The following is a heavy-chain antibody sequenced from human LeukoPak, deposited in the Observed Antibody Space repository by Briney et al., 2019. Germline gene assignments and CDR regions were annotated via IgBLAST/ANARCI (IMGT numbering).Heavy chain of an antibody. CDR2: IIPIFGTA. CDR1: GGTFSSYA. V-gene: IGHV1-69*05. Sequence: ASVKVSCKASGGTFSSYAISWVRQAPGQGLEWMRGIIPIFGTANYAQKFQGRVTITTDESTSTAYMELSSLRSEDTAVYYCARSLWVGGVYRYDSSGYEGFDYWGQGTLVTVSS. J-gene: IGHJ4*02. D-gene: IGHD3-22*01. CDR3: ARSLWVGGVYRYDSSGYEGFDY.